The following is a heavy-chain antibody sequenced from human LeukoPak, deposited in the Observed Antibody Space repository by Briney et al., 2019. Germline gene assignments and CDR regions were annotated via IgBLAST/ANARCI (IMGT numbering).Heavy chain of an antibody. D-gene: IGHD6-19*01. CDR3: ARELAVAGTNWFDP. V-gene: IGHV4-59*01. CDR2: IYYSGST. J-gene: IGHJ5*02. Sequence: SETLSLTRTVSGGSISSYYWSWIRQPPGKGLEWIGYIYYSGSTNYNPSLKSRVTISVDTSKNQFSLKLSSVTAADTAVYYCARELAVAGTNWFDPWGQGTLVTVSS. CDR1: GGSISSYY.